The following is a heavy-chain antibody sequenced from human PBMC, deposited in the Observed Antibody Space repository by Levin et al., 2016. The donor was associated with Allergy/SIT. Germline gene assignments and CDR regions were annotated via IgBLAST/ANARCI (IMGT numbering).Heavy chain of an antibody. D-gene: IGHD3-10*01. CDR1: GGSISSGGNS. CDR2: IYHSGST. CDR3: AREITMVRGVTRGMDV. V-gene: IGHV4-30-2*01. Sequence: SETLSLTCTVSGGSISSGGNSWSWIRQPPGKALEWIGYIYHSGSTYYNPSLTSRVTILVDTSKNQFSLRLTSVTAADTAVYYCAREITMVRGVTRGMDVWGRGTTVTVSS. J-gene: IGHJ6*02.